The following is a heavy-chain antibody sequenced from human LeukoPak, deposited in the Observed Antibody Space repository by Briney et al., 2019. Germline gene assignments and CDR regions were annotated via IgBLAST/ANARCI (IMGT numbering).Heavy chain of an antibody. CDR3: ARGSRDYDYVWGSYRPDY. V-gene: IGHV3-30-3*01. Sequence: GGSLRLSCAAYGFTFSSYAMHWVRQAPGKGLEWVAVISYDGSNKYYADSVKGRFTISRDNSKNTLYLQMNSLRAEDTAVYYCARGSRDYDYVWGSYRPDYWGQGTLVAVSS. J-gene: IGHJ4*02. CDR1: GFTFSSYA. CDR2: ISYDGSNK. D-gene: IGHD3-16*02.